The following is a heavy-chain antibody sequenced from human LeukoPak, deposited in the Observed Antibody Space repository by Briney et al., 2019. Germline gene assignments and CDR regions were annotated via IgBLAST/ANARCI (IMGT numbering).Heavy chain of an antibody. Sequence: SLRLSCGASGLTFTSNSMKWVRQAPGKGLEKVSSISSSSSYIYYADSVKGRFTISRDNAKNSLYLQMNSLRAEDTAVYYCARVTADRRGYYYYYMDVWGKGTTVTVSS. CDR1: GLTFTSNS. D-gene: IGHD5-24*01. CDR2: ISSSSSYI. CDR3: ARVTADRRGYYYYYMDV. V-gene: IGHV3-21*01. J-gene: IGHJ6*03.